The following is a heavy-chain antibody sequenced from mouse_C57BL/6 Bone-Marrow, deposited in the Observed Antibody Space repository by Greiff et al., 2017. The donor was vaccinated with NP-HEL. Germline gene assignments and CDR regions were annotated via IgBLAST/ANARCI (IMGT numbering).Heavy chain of an antibody. CDR2: INSDGGST. Sequence: EVKVVESGGGLVQPGESLKLSCESNEYEFPSHDMSWVRKTPEKRLELVAAINSDGGSTYYPDTMERRFIISRDNTKKPLYLQMSSLRSEDTALYYCARRNYGSSFYWYFDVWGTGTTVTVSS. D-gene: IGHD1-1*01. CDR1: EYEFPSHD. J-gene: IGHJ1*03. CDR3: ARRNYGSSFYWYFDV. V-gene: IGHV5-2*03.